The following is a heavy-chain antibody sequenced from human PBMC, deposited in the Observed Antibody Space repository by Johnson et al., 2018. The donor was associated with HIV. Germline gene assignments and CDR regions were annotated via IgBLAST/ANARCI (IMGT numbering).Heavy chain of an antibody. CDR3: ARGLRSGIVVVYDAFDI. CDR1: GFTVSSYA. CDR2: LRFAGRHK. J-gene: IGHJ3*02. D-gene: IGHD3-22*01. Sequence: VQLVESGGGLVQPGGSLRPSCAASGFTVSSYAMSWVRQAPGKGLARVAGLRFAGRHKFYADSVEVGLPVSRDNAKNTLYLQMNSRRAEDTAVYYCARGLRSGIVVVYDAFDIWGQGTTVTASS. V-gene: IGHV3-30*02.